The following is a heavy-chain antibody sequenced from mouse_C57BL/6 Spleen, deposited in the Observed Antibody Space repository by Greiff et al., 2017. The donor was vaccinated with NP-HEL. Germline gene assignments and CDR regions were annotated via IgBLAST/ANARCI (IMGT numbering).Heavy chain of an antibody. D-gene: IGHD1-1*01. V-gene: IGHV1-39*01. CDR3: VSSFTTVVAYYAMDY. CDR1: GYSFTDYN. J-gene: IGHJ4*01. Sequence: VQLQQSGPELVKPGASVKISCKASGYSFTDYNMNWVKQSNGKSLEWIGVINPNYGTTSYNQKFKGKATLTVDQSSSTAYMQLNSLTSEDSAVYYCVSSFTTVVAYYAMDYWGQGTSVTVSS. CDR2: INPNYGTT.